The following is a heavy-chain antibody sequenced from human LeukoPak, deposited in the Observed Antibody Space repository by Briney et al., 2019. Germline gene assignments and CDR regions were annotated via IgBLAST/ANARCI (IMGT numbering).Heavy chain of an antibody. J-gene: IGHJ4*02. D-gene: IGHD3-22*01. CDR2: ISGGGCST. CDR3: PKMSSCSGLYDFEC. V-gene: IGHV3-23*01. CDR1: GFTFSTYA. Sequence: PGGSLSLSCVASGFTFSTYAMTWVRQAPGKGLEWVSAISGGGCSTYYADSVKGRFTISRDNSKNTQYLQMNSLGADGRAVYYCPKMSSCSGLYDFECWGQGVLVTV.